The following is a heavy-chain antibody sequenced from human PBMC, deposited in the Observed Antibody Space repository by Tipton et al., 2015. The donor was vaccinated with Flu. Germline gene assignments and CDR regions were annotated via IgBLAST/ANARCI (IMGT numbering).Heavy chain of an antibody. CDR1: GGSIVDSSYY. CDR3: ARRGGGYKYLYGMDV. Sequence: TLSLTCTVSGGSIVDSSYYWDWIRQTPGKGLEWIGSVYYYGNTYYNPSLEGRVTISIDTSKNQFFLKLNSVSAADTAVFYCARRGGGYKYLYGMDVWGQGTTVIVSS. V-gene: IGHV4-39*01. CDR2: VYYYGNT. J-gene: IGHJ6*02. D-gene: IGHD2-15*01.